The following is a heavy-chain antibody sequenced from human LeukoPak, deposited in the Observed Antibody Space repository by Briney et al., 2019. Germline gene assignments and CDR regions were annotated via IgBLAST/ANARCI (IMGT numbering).Heavy chain of an antibody. J-gene: IGHJ3*02. CDR1: GGTFSSYD. CDR2: IIPILGIA. Sequence: SVEVSCKASGGTFSSYDISWVRQAPGQGLERMGRIIPILGIANYAQKFQGRVTITADKSTSTAYMELSSLRSEDTAVYYCASLYCSGGSCYSPFGAFDIWGQGTMVTVSS. V-gene: IGHV1-69*04. CDR3: ASLYCSGGSCYSPFGAFDI. D-gene: IGHD2-15*01.